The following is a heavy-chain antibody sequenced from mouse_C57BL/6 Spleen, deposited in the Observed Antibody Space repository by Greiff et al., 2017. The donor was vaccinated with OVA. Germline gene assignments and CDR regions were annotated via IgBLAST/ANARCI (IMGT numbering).Heavy chain of an antibody. J-gene: IGHJ4*01. CDR1: GFTFTDYY. CDR2: IRNKANGYTT. CDR3: VKIGDYAMDY. Sequence: EVKLEESGGGLVQPGGSLSLSCAASGFTFTDYYMSWVRQPPGKALEWLGFIRNKANGYTTEYSASVKGRFTISRDNSQSILYLQMNALRAEDSATYYCVKIGDYAMDYWGQGTSVTVSS. V-gene: IGHV7-3*01.